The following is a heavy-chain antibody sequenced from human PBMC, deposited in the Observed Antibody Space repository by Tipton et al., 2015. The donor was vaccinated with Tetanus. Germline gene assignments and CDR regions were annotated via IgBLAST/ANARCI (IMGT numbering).Heavy chain of an antibody. D-gene: IGHD3-9*01. CDR2: IYYSGST. V-gene: IGHV4-31*03. Sequence: TLSLTCTVSGGSISSGGYYWSWIRQYPGKGLEWIGYIYYSGSTYYNPSLKSRVTISVDTSKNQFSLKLSSVTAADTAVYYCARGYNGYDILTAYPHYFDSWGQGTLVIVSS. J-gene: IGHJ4*02. CDR1: GGSISSGGYY. CDR3: ARGYNGYDILTAYPHYFDS.